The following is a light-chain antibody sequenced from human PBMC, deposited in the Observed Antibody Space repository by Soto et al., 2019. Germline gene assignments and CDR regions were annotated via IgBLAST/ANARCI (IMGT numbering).Light chain of an antibody. V-gene: IGLV2-14*01. CDR2: DLT. CDR3: TSYTTSLYV. Sequence: QSVLAQPASVSGSPGQSTTISCSGSSGDIGGHKYVSWYQQHPGKAPKLIIYDLTNRPSGVSNRFSGSKSGNTASLTISGLQAEDEADYYCTSYTTSLYVFGSGTKVTVL. CDR1: SGDIGGHKY. J-gene: IGLJ1*01.